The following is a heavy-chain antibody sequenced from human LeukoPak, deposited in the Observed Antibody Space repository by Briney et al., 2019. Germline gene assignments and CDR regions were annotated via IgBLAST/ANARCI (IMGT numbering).Heavy chain of an antibody. CDR2: IYSGTNT. D-gene: IGHD3-16*01. CDR3: TRLGPYYFDS. CDR1: GFIVSNKY. V-gene: IGHV3-53*01. J-gene: IGHJ4*02. Sequence: GGSLRLSCAASGFIVSNKYMSWVREAPGKGLVWVSVIYSGTNTYYADSVQGRFTISRDTPRNTLYLQMNSLRAEDTAVYYCTRLGPYYFDSWGQGTLVIVSS.